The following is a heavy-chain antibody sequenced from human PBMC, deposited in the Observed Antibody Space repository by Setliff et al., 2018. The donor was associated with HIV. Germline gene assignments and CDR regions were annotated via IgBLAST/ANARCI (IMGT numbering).Heavy chain of an antibody. D-gene: IGHD3-22*01. CDR3: ARHSITLVVGVPERDDAFDI. Sequence: PSETLSLTCSVSGISINGYYWSWIRQSPRTRLEWIGYVSSIGNTNYNPSLKSRVTISVDTSKNQFSLQLNSVTAADTAVYYCARHSITLVVGVPERDDAFDIWGQGTMVTISS. CDR1: GISINGYY. CDR2: VSSIGNT. V-gene: IGHV4-4*08. J-gene: IGHJ3*02.